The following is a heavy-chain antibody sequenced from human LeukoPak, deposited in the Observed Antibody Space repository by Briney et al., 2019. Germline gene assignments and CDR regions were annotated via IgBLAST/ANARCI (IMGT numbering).Heavy chain of an antibody. D-gene: IGHD5-18*01. CDR1: AFTFSSDE. V-gene: IGHV3-48*03. J-gene: IGHJ4*02. CDR3: ARQQQQLWYD. CDR2: ISSSAGTT. Sequence: GGSLRLSCAASAFTFSSDEMNCVSQAPGKGLEWVSYISSSAGTTYYADSVKGRFTISRDNAKNSLYLQMNSLRAEDTAVYFCARQQQQLWYDWGQGTLVTVSS.